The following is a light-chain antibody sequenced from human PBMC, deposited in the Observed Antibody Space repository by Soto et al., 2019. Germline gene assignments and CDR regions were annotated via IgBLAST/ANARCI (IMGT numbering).Light chain of an antibody. CDR2: GAS. J-gene: IGKJ4*01. V-gene: IGKV3-15*01. CDR1: QSVYSN. Sequence: EIVMTQSPATLSVSPGERATLSCRASQSVYSNLAWYQQKPGQAPRFLIYGASTRATGIPARFSGSGSGTEFTLTISSLQSEDFAVYYCQQYDNWPLTSGGGTKVDIK. CDR3: QQYDNWPLT.